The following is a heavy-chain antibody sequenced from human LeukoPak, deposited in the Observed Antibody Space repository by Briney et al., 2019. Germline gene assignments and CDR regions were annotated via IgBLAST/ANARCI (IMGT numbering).Heavy chain of an antibody. CDR2: ISGSGGST. CDR3: ARDMRGTGTLYYYMDV. Sequence: GGSLRLSCAASGFTFSSYTMNWVRQAPGKGLEWVSAISGSGGSTYSADSVKDRFTISRDNAKNSVYLQLSSLRAEDTAVYYCARDMRGTGTLYYYMDVWGKGTTVTVSS. CDR1: GFTFSSYT. J-gene: IGHJ6*03. D-gene: IGHD1-1*01. V-gene: IGHV3-23*01.